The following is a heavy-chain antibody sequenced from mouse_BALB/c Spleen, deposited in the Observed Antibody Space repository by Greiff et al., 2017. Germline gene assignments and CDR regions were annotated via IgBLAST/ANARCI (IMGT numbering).Heavy chain of an antibody. V-gene: IGHV2-6-7*01. D-gene: IGHD3-1*01. CDR1: GFSLTGYG. CDR3: AREVGGTARSGLFAY. CDR2: IWGDGST. J-gene: IGHJ3*01. Sequence: VQLVESGPGLVAPSQSLSITCTVSGFSLTGYGVNWVRQPPGKGLEWLGMIWGDGSTDYNSALKSRLSISKDNSKSQVFLKMNSLQTDDTARYYGAREVGGTARSGLFAYWGQGTLVTVSA.